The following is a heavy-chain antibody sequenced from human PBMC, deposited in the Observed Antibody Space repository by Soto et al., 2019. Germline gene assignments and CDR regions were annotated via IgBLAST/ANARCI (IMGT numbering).Heavy chain of an antibody. V-gene: IGHV1-18*01. CDR2: ISAYNGNT. CDR3: ASAEDYDSSGYYPTLRYFDY. Sequence: GASVKVSCKASGYTFTSYGISWVRQAPGQGLEWMGWISAYNGNTNYAQKLQGRVTMTTDTSTSTAYMELRSLRSDDTAVYYCASAEDYDSSGYYPTLRYFDYWGQGTLVTVSS. CDR1: GYTFTSYG. J-gene: IGHJ4*02. D-gene: IGHD3-22*01.